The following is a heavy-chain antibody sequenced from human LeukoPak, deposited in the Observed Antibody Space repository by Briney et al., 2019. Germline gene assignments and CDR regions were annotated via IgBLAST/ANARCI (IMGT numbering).Heavy chain of an antibody. Sequence: GESLKISCKGSGYSFSSYWIGWVRQMPGKGPEWMVIIYPGDSDIKYSPSFEGQVTISAGKSNSTAYLQWSSLKASDTAMYYCARRSSSGGYYFDYWGQGTLVTVSS. CDR3: ARRSSSGGYYFDY. CDR1: GYSFSSYW. J-gene: IGHJ4*02. D-gene: IGHD3-16*01. V-gene: IGHV5-51*01. CDR2: IYPGDSDI.